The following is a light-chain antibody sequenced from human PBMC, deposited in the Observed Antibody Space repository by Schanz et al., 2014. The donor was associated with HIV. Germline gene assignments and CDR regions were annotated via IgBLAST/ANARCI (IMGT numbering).Light chain of an antibody. CDR1: SSNIGAGYD. J-gene: IGLJ2*01. CDR2: GNN. CDR3: QSFDRSLNLVV. V-gene: IGLV1-40*01. Sequence: QSVLTQPPSVSGAPGQRVTISCTGSSSNIGAGYDVHWYKQLPETAPKLIMFGNNNRPTGHPDRYSGTKSGSSAYLPVSGLQGDDVADYLSQSFDRSLNLVVFGGGTKLTVL.